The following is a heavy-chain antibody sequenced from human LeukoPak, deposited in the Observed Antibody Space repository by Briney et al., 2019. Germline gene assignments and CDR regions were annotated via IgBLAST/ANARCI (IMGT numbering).Heavy chain of an antibody. J-gene: IGHJ4*02. CDR3: ASPLSSYSSSWYGY. Sequence: GGSLRLSCAASGFTFTSYWMSWVRQAQGKGLEWVANIKQDGSEKYYVDSVKGRFTISRDNAKNSLYLQMNSLRAEDTAVYYCASPLSSYSSSWYGYWGQGTLVTVSS. CDR1: GFTFTSYW. D-gene: IGHD6-13*01. V-gene: IGHV3-7*01. CDR2: IKQDGSEK.